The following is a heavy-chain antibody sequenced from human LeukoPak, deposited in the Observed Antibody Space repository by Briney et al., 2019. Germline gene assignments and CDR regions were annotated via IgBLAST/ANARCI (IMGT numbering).Heavy chain of an antibody. CDR2: ISAYNGNT. V-gene: IGHV1-18*01. CDR1: GYTFTSYG. D-gene: IGHD6-19*01. J-gene: IGHJ3*02. CDR3: ARSGYSSGWDDAFDI. Sequence: ASVKVSCKASGYTFTSYGISWVRQAPGQGLEWMGWISAYNGNTNYAQKLQGRVTMTTDTSTSTAYMELRSLRSGDTAVYYCARSGYSSGWDDAFDIWGQGTMVTVSS.